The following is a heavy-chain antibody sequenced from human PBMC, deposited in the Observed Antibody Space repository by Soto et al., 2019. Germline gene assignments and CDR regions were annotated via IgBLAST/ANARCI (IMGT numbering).Heavy chain of an antibody. D-gene: IGHD1-26*01. CDR2: INAGNGNT. Sequence: GASVKVSCKASGYTFTSYAMHWVRQAPGQRLEWMGWINAGNGNTKYSQKFQGRVTITRDTSASTAYMELSSLRSEDTAVYYCARVLVGATIVSAFDIWGQGTMVTVSS. J-gene: IGHJ3*02. CDR3: ARVLVGATIVSAFDI. CDR1: GYTFTSYA. V-gene: IGHV1-3*01.